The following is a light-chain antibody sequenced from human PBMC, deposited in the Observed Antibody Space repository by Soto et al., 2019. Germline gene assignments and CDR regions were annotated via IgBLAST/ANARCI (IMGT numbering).Light chain of an antibody. Sequence: SVVTGAPGTLSLSPGDRATLSFRASQSVSSSYLAWYQQKPGQAPRLLIYGASTRATGVPDRFSGTGSGTDFALTISRLETDDSAVYYCQQYGGSPFTFGPGTKVDI. CDR1: QSVSSSY. CDR2: GAS. V-gene: IGKV3-20*01. CDR3: QQYGGSPFT. J-gene: IGKJ3*01.